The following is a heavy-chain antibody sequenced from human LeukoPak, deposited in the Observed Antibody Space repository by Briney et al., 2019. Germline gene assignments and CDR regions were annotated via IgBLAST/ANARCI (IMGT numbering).Heavy chain of an antibody. J-gene: IGHJ4*02. Sequence: GGSLRLSCAASGFTFSSYGMSWVRQAPGKVLEWASAISGSGGSTYYADSVKGRFTISRDNSKNTLYLQMNSLRAEDTAVYYCAKAGPGVGREYFDYWGQGTLVTVSS. CDR2: ISGSGGST. CDR3: AKAGPGVGREYFDY. D-gene: IGHD1-26*01. V-gene: IGHV3-23*01. CDR1: GFTFSSYG.